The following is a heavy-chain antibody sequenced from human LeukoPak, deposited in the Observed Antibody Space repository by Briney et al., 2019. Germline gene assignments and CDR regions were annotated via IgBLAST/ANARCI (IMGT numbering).Heavy chain of an antibody. CDR3: ARAGSYRGFFDY. J-gene: IGHJ4*02. CDR2: IYYSGST. V-gene: IGHV4-59*01. Sequence: SETLSLTCTVSGGSFSSYYWSWIRQPPGEGLEWIGYIYYSGSTNYNPSLKSRVTISVDTSKNQFSLKLSSVTAADTAVYYCARAGSYRGFFDYWAREPCSPSP. D-gene: IGHD3-10*01. CDR1: GGSFSSYY.